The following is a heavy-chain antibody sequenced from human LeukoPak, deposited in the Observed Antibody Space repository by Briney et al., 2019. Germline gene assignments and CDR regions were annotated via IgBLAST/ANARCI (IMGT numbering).Heavy chain of an antibody. CDR3: AKGGYCSSTSCDGVYCYYYGMDV. Sequence: GGSLRLSCAASGFTFSSYAMSWVRQAPGKGLEWVSAISGSGGSTYYADSVKGRFTISRDNSKNTLYLQMNSLRAEDTAVYYCAKGGYCSSTSCDGVYCYYYGMDVWGKGTTVTVSS. J-gene: IGHJ6*04. CDR2: ISGSGGST. CDR1: GFTFSSYA. V-gene: IGHV3-23*01. D-gene: IGHD2-2*01.